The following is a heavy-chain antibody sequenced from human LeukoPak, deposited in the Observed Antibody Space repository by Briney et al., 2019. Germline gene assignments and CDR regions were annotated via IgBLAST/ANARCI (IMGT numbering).Heavy chain of an antibody. CDR3: ARERNYYDSSGYYYYYYMDA. Sequence: RASVKVSCKASGYTFTSYAMNWVRQAPGRGLEWMGWINTNTGNPTYAQGFTGRFVFSLDTSVSTAYLQNSSLKAEDTAVYYCARERNYYDSSGYYYYYYMDAWGKGTTVTVSS. D-gene: IGHD3-22*01. CDR1: GYTFTSYA. V-gene: IGHV7-4-1*02. CDR2: INTNTGNP. J-gene: IGHJ6*03.